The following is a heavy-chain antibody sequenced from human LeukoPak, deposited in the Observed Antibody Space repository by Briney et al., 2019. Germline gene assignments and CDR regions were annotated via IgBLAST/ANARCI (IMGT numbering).Heavy chain of an antibody. J-gene: IGHJ4*02. D-gene: IGHD2-21*02. CDR1: GGSISSGSYY. V-gene: IGHV4-61*02. CDR3: ARGGGAYCGDDCRRTFDY. CDR2: IYTSGST. Sequence: SQTLSLTCTVSGGSISSGSYYWSWIRQPAGKGLEWIGRIYTSGSTNYNPSLKSRVTISVDTSKNQFSLKLSSVTAADTAVYYCARGGGAYCGDDCRRTFDYWGQGTLVTVSS.